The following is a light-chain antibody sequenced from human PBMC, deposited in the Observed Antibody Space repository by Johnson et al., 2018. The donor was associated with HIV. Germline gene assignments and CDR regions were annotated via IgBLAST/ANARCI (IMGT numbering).Light chain of an antibody. CDR2: DNY. V-gene: IGLV1-51*01. Sequence: QSVLTQPPSVSAAPGQKVTISCSGSSSNIGNNYVSWYQQLPGTAPKLLIYDNYKRPSGIPDRFSGSKSGTSATLDITGLQTGDEADYYCGTWDSSLSVYVFAPGTTVTVL. CDR3: GTWDSSLSVYV. J-gene: IGLJ1*01. CDR1: SSNIGNNY.